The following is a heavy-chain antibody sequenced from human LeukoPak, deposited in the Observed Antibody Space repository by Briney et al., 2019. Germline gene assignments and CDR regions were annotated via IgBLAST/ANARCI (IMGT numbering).Heavy chain of an antibody. D-gene: IGHD3-16*01. CDR1: GFTFSSYG. V-gene: IGHV3-30*18. CDR2: ISYDGSNK. J-gene: IGHJ4*02. Sequence: PGRSLRLSCAASGFTFSSYGMHWVRQAPGKGLEWVAVISYDGSNKYYADSVEGRFTISRDNSKNTLYLQMNSLRAEDTAVYYCANFYDYVSGFDYWGQGTLVTVSS. CDR3: ANFYDYVSGFDY.